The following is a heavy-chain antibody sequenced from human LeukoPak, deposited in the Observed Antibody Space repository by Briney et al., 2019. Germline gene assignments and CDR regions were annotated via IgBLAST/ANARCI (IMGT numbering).Heavy chain of an antibody. V-gene: IGHV4-34*01. D-gene: IGHD6-19*01. CDR3: ARELYSSGWFSRRHFDY. J-gene: IGHJ4*02. CDR1: GGSFSGYY. CDR2: INHSGST. Sequence: SETLSLTCAVYGGSFSGYYWSWIRQPPGKGLEWIGEINHSGSTNYNPSLKNRVTISVDTSKNQFSLKLSSVTAADTAVYYCARELYSSGWFSRRHFDYWGQGTLVTVSS.